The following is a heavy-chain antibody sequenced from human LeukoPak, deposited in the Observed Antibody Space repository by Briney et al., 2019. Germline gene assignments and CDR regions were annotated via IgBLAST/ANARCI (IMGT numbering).Heavy chain of an antibody. V-gene: IGHV3-21*01. CDR3: ARFIAAPYYFDY. CDR2: ISSSSSYI. Sequence: GGSLRLSCAGSGFTFSNYNMNWVRQAPGKGLEWVSSISSSSSYIYYADSVKGRFTISRDNAKNSLYLQMNSLRAEDTAVYYCARFIAAPYYFDYWGRGTLVTVSS. D-gene: IGHD6-13*01. CDR1: GFTFSNYN. J-gene: IGHJ4*02.